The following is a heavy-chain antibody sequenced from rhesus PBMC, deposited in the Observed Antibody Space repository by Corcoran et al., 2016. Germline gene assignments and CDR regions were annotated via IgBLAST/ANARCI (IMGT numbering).Heavy chain of an antibody. CDR2: IYGSSTNT. J-gene: IGHJ4*01. V-gene: IGHV4S10*01. D-gene: IGHD1-1*01. Sequence: QVQLQESGPGVVTPSETLSLTCAVSGGSISDRYRWSWIHQPPGKGLEWIGYIYGSSTNTNTNPHLKSRVTMSKATSKNQVSLKLSSVTAADTAMYYCARDGTAGTISRLRYWGQGVLVTVSS. CDR1: GGSISDRYR. CDR3: ARDGTAGTISRLRY.